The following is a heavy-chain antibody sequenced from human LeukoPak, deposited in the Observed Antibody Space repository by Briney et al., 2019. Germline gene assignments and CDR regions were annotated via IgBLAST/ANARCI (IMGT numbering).Heavy chain of an antibody. CDR1: GFSFSDYY. CDR3: ARFELDSGGYATNFDS. V-gene: IGHV3-11*06. Sequence: GGSLRLSCVVSGFSFSDYYMNWIRQTPGKGLEWLSYISGSSSHTLYADSVKGRFTISRDNAKNSLYLRMSSLRAEDTAVYYCARFELDSGGYATNFDSWGQGTLVTVSP. J-gene: IGHJ4*02. D-gene: IGHD3-22*01. CDR2: ISGSSSHT.